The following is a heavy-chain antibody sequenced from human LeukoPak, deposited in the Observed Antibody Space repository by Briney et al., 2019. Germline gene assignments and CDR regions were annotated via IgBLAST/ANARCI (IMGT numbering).Heavy chain of an antibody. D-gene: IGHD2-2*01. CDR1: GGSVNSYY. CDR2: TYASGSN. Sequence: SETLSLTCTVSGGSVNSYYWSWIRQPAGKGLEWIGHTYASGSNDYNPSLKSRVTMSLDMAKNQFSLRLTSVTAADTAVYFCARMVPAGTHNYWGQGLLVTVSS. CDR3: ARMVPAGTHNY. J-gene: IGHJ4*02. V-gene: IGHV4-4*07.